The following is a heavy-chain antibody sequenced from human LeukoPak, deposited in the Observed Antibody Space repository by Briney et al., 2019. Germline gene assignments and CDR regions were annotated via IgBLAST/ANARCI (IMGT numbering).Heavy chain of an antibody. D-gene: IGHD2-8*01. CDR3: AKEGIVLMVYAMDY. CDR1: GFTFSSYA. V-gene: IGHV3-23*01. Sequence: SGGSLRLSCAASGFTFSSYAMSWVRQAPGKGLEWVSAISGSGGSTYYADSVKGRFTISRDNSKNTLYLQMNSLRAEDTAVYYCAKEGIVLMVYAMDYWGQGTLVTVSS. CDR2: ISGSGGST. J-gene: IGHJ4*02.